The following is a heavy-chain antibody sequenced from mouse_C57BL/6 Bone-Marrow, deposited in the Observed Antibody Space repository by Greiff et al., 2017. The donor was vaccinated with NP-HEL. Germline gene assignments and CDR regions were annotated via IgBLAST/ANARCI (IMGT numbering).Heavy chain of an antibody. V-gene: IGHV10-1*01. J-gene: IGHJ2*01. CDR3: VRECGNFYFDY. CDR2: IRSKSNNYAT. D-gene: IGHD2-10*02. Sequence: DVQLVESGGGLVQPKGSLKLSCAASGFSFNTYAMNWVRQAPGKGLEWVARIRSKSNNYATYYADSVKDRFTISRDDSESMLYLQMNNLKTEDTAMYYCVRECGNFYFDYWGQGTTLTVSS. CDR1: GFSFNTYA.